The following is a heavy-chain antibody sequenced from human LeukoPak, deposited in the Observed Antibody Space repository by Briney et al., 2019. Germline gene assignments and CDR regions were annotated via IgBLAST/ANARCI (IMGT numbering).Heavy chain of an antibody. CDR2: IYYSGST. CDR3: ASYDSSGLLDH. Sequence: SETLSLTCTVSGGSISSYYWSWIRQPPGKGLEWIGYIYYSGSTNHNPYLKSRVTISVDTSKNQFSLKQTSVTAADTAVYYCASYDSSGLLDHWGQGTLVTVSS. CDR1: GGSISSYY. J-gene: IGHJ4*02. D-gene: IGHD3-22*01. V-gene: IGHV4-59*01.